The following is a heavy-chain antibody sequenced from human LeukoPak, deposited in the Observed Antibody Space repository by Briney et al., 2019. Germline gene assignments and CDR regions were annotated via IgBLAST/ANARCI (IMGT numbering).Heavy chain of an antibody. CDR1: GFTFSSTT. CDR2: ITAIDGRT. Sequence: GGSLRLSCVASGFTFSSTTMGWVRQAPGRGLEWVSSITAIDGRTYYADSVKGRFTISRGNSKNTLYLQVNSLRAEDTAVYYCAKGGKWDVTPFDYWGQGTLVTVSS. D-gene: IGHD1-26*01. V-gene: IGHV3-23*01. CDR3: AKGGKWDVTPFDY. J-gene: IGHJ4*02.